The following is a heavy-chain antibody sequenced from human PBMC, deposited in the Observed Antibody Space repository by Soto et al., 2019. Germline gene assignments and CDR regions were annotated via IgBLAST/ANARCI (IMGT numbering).Heavy chain of an antibody. D-gene: IGHD6-13*01. CDR3: ASYREQLVLYGMDV. V-gene: IGHV1-18*01. Sequence: QVQLVQSGAEVKKPGASVKVSCKASGYNFTSYVISWVRQAPGQGLEWMGWISAYNGNTNYAQKLQGRVTMTQDTSTSTAYMELRSLRSDDTAVYYCASYREQLVLYGMDVCGQGTTVTVSS. CDR1: GYNFTSYV. J-gene: IGHJ6*02. CDR2: ISAYNGNT.